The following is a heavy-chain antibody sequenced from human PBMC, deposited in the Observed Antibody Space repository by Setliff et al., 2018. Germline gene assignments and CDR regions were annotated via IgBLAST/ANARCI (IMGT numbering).Heavy chain of an antibody. Sequence: SETLSLTCTVSGDSFKSDSFYWGWIRQPPGKGLEWIGSVFYTGTTYYTPSLKRRATLXXXTSXXXXXXXXXXXXXADAAXYXXVRQFRMGTLAGGSPESWGPGTLVTVSS. D-gene: IGHD3-10*02. V-gene: IGHV4-39*01. CDR2: VFYTGTT. CDR3: VRQFRMGTLAGGSPES. CDR1: GDSFKSDSFY. J-gene: IGHJ5*02.